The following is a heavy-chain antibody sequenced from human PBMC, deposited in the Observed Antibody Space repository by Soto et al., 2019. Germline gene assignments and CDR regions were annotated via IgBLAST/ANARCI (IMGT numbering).Heavy chain of an antibody. Sequence: VGSPRLSCAGSGFIVSSYYMSWVRQAPGKGLEWISVIYSGGSTYYADSVKGRFTVSRDNSENTLYLQLNGLRVEDTAVYYCAKSGGNGWFADAFDVWGQGTMVTVSS. V-gene: IGHV3-53*01. CDR1: GFIVSSYY. CDR2: IYSGGST. CDR3: AKSGGNGWFADAFDV. J-gene: IGHJ3*01. D-gene: IGHD6-19*01.